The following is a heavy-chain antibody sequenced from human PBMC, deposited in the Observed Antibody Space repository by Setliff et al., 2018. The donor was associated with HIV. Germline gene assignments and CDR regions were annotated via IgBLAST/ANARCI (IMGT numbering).Heavy chain of an antibody. V-gene: IGHV4-34*01. J-gene: IGHJ6*02. Sequence: SETLSLTCAVYGGSFSDYYWSWIRQPPGKGLEWIGEIDHSGSTNYNPSLKSRVTISVDTSKNQFSLKLSSVTAADTAVYYCARATVTVDFYYYGLDVWGQGTTVTVSS. CDR1: GGSFSDYY. D-gene: IGHD4-17*01. CDR2: IDHSGST. CDR3: ARATVTVDFYYYGLDV.